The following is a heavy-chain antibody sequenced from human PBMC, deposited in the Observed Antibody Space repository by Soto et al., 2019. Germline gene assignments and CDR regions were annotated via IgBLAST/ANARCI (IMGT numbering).Heavy chain of an antibody. V-gene: IGHV3-7*01. CDR2: IRQDGGAK. CDR1: GFTFSNYW. D-gene: IGHD4-4*01. J-gene: IGHJ4*02. Sequence: GGSLRLSCAASGFTFSNYWMTWVRQAPGKGLEWVANIRQDGGAKYYVDSVKGRFTISRDNAKNSLYLQMNSLRAEDTAVYYCARDTVTGGYFYCWGQGALLTVSS. CDR3: ARDTVTGGYFYC.